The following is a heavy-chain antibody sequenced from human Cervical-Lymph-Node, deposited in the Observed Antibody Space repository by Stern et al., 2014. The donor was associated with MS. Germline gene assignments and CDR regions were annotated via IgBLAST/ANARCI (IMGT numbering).Heavy chain of an antibody. D-gene: IGHD3-22*01. J-gene: IGHJ4*02. CDR3: TRGSNSYDSSDFDC. CDR1: GFTFPNAW. CDR2: IYRRADGGAT. Sequence: VQLVESGGGLVKPGGSLTLACAASGFTFPNAWMNWVRQAPGKGLEWVGRIYRRADGGATEFAAPVEGRFTISRDDSRNTLYLQMDSLRTEDTALYYCTRGSNSYDSSDFDCWGQGTLVTVSS. V-gene: IGHV3-15*01.